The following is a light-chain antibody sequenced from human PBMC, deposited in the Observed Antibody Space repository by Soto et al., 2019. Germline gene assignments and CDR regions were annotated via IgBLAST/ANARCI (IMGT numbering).Light chain of an antibody. CDR3: HHYVGSPWA. CDR1: QSVNRF. CDR2: GAS. Sequence: EIVLTQSPGTLSLSPGERATLSCRASQSVNRFLAWFQQKPGQVPRLLIYGASNRATSIPDRFSGSGSETDFTLTITRLEPEDFAVYYCHHYVGSPWAFGQGTKVENK. V-gene: IGKV3-20*01. J-gene: IGKJ1*01.